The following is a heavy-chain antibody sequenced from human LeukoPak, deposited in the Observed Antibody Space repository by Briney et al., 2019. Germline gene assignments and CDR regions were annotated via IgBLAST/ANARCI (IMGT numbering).Heavy chain of an antibody. CDR2: IRYDGSSK. CDR1: GFTFDNYG. V-gene: IGHV3-30*02. D-gene: IGHD5-12*01. J-gene: IGHJ4*02. CDR3: AKMGSLGHSGYELDY. Sequence: GGSLRLSCAVSGFTFDNYGMSWVRQAPGKGLEWVAFIRYDGSSKYYADSVKGRFTISRDNSKNTLYLQMNSLRAEDTAVYYCAKMGSLGHSGYELDYWGQGTLVTVSS.